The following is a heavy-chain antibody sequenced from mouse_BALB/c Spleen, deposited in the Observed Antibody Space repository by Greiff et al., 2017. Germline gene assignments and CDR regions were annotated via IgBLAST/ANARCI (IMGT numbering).Heavy chain of an antibody. CDR3: ARVGTTVVAFDY. CDR1: GFTFSSYG. J-gene: IGHJ2*01. CDR2: ISSGGSYT. V-gene: IGHV5-6*01. D-gene: IGHD1-1*01. Sequence: EVQVVESGGDLVKPGGSLKLSCAASGFTFSSYGMSWVRQTPDKRLEWVATISSGGSYTYYPDSVKGRFTISRDNAKNTLYLQMSSLKSEDTAMYYCARVGTTVVAFDYWGQGTTLTVSS.